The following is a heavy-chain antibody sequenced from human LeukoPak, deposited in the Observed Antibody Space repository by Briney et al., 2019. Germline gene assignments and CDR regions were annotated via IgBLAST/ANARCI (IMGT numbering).Heavy chain of an antibody. CDR3: ARASGSYWWFDS. D-gene: IGHD1-26*01. CDR1: GYTFTGYY. Sequence: ASVKVSCKASGYTFTGYYIHWVRQAPGQGLEWMGCVNPNSGDTNYAQKFQGSVTMTRDTSISTVYMELSRLRSDDTAVYYCARASGSYWWFDSWGQGTLVTVSS. J-gene: IGHJ5*01. CDR2: VNPNSGDT. V-gene: IGHV1-2*02.